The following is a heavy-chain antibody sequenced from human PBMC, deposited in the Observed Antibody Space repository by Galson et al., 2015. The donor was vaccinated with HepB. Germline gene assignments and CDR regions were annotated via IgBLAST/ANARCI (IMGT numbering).Heavy chain of an antibody. CDR3: ALLPMTTVTRDY. Sequence: SLRLSCAASGFTFSRYAVHWVRQAPGKGLEYVSAISSNGVSTYYADSVKGRFTISRDNSKNTLYLQMNSLRAEDTAVYYCALLPMTTVTRDYWGQGALVTVSS. D-gene: IGHD4-17*01. CDR1: GFTFSRYA. J-gene: IGHJ4*02. V-gene: IGHV3-64*04. CDR2: ISSNGVST.